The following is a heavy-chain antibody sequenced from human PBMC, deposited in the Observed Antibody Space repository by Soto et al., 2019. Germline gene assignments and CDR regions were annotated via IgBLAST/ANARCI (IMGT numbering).Heavy chain of an antibody. CDR1: EFTFSNFG. D-gene: IGHD2-15*01. CDR2: IYYDGSNE. CDR3: ARVDVVVAADAFEI. V-gene: IGHV3-33*01. J-gene: IGHJ3*02. Sequence: QVQLVESGGGVVQPGRSLRLSCAASEFTFSNFGMHWVRQAPGKGLEWVAVIYYDGSNEYYADSVKGRFTISRDNSKNTLYLQMNSLRPEDTAVNYCARVDVVVAADAFEIWGQGTMVTVSS.